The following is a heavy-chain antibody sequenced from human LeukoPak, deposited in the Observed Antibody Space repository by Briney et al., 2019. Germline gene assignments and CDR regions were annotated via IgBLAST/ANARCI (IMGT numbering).Heavy chain of an antibody. D-gene: IGHD1-1*01. CDR2: IHTSGSI. V-gene: IGHV4-61*02. CDR1: GDSISSGSYY. Sequence: PSETLSLTCTVSGDSISSGSYYWSWIRQPAGNGLEWIGRIHTSGSISYNPSLKSRVTISVDMSKNQLSLELDSVTAADTAVYYCAKGRNRGTSSMALAYWGQGALVTVSS. J-gene: IGHJ4*02. CDR3: AKGRNRGTSSMALAY.